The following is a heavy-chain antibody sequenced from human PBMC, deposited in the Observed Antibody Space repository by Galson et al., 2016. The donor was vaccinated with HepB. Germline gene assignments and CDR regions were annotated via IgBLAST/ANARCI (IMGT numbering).Heavy chain of an antibody. V-gene: IGHV3-15*01. CDR2: IYSKADGGTI. Sequence: SLRLSCAASGFTFITFRNAWMIWVRQAPGKGLEWVGRIYSKADGGTIDYAAPVKGRFIISRDDSQNTLYLQMNSLRTEDTAIYYCTVGSYFYGSASTDPWGQGTLVTASS. J-gene: IGHJ5*02. CDR1: GFTFITFRNAW. CDR3: TVGSYFYGSASTDP. D-gene: IGHD3-10*01.